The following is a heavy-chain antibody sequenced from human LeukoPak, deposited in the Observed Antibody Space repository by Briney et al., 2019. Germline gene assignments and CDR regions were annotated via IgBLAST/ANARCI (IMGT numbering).Heavy chain of an antibody. V-gene: IGHV5-51*01. CDR1: GYSFSNYW. J-gene: IGHJ3*02. D-gene: IGHD5-18*01. CDR2: VYPGDLRT. CDR3: TRGKYSNGADSFDM. Sequence: GESLKISCKASGYSFSNYWIGWVRQMPGKGLEWLGNVYPGDLRTEYSPSFRGRVTISLDKSITTAYLQLNSLQAADIAMYYCTRGKYSNGADSFDMWGQGTMVTVSS.